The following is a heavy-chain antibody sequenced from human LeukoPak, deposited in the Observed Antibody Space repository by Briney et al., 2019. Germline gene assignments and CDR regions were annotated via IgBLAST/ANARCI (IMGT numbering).Heavy chain of an antibody. CDR1: GFTFRSHG. D-gene: IGHD3-22*01. CDR3: ARVRYYDSSGYHDH. J-gene: IGHJ5*02. V-gene: IGHV3-30*03. CDR2: ISYDGSNE. Sequence: PGRSLRLSCAASGFTFRSHGMHWVRQAPGKGLEWVAVISYDGSNEYYADPVKGRFTISRDNSKNSLYLQMNSLRAEDTAVYYCARVRYYDSSGYHDHWGQGTLVTVSS.